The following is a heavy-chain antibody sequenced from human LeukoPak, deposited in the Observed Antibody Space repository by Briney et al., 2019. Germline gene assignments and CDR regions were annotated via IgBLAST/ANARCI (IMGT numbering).Heavy chain of an antibody. CDR1: GFTVSSNY. CDR3: TTHVIQRPEFDY. CDR2: IYSGGST. J-gene: IGHJ4*02. D-gene: IGHD1-1*01. Sequence: GGSLRLSCAASGFTVSSNYMSWVRQAPGKGLEWVSVIYSGGSTYYADSVKGRFTISRDNSKNTLYLQRNSLRAEDTAVYYCTTHVIQRPEFDYWGQGTLVTVSS. V-gene: IGHV3-53*01.